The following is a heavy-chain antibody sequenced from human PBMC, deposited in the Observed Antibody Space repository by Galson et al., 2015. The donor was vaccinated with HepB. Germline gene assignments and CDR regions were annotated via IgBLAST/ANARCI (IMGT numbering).Heavy chain of an antibody. J-gene: IGHJ4*02. Sequence: SLRLSCAASGFAFTNSALSWVRQAPGKGLEWVSSISSSTTYIYYAHSVQGRFTISRDNAKNSLYLQMNSLRAEDTAVYYCARTYDILTEGFDSWGQGTLVTVSS. CDR1: GFAFTNSA. CDR2: ISSSTTYI. D-gene: IGHD3-9*01. V-gene: IGHV3-21*01. CDR3: ARTYDILTEGFDS.